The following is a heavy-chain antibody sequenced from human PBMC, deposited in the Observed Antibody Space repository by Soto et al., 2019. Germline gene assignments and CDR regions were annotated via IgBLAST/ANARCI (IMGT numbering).Heavy chain of an antibody. Sequence: SETLSLTCTVSGGSISSGDYYWSWIRQPPGKGLEWIGYIYYSGSTYYNPSLKSRVTISVDTSKNQFSLKLSSVTAADTAVYYCARSLRGVEDAFDIWGQGTMVTVSS. CDR3: ARSLRGVEDAFDI. CDR2: IYYSGST. D-gene: IGHD4-17*01. CDR1: GGSISSGDYY. J-gene: IGHJ3*02. V-gene: IGHV4-30-4*01.